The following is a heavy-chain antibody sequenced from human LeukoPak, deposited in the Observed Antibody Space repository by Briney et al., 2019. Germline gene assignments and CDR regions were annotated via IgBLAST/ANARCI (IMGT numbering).Heavy chain of an antibody. J-gene: IGHJ5*02. CDR1: GFTFSSFW. CDR3: ARERTSGWDAFDT. D-gene: IGHD6-19*01. Sequence: GGSLRLSCAASGFTFSSFWMHWVRQAPGKGLVWVSRINSVGSSTSYADSVKGRFTISRDNAKNTLYLQMNSLRAEGTAVYYCARERTSGWDAFDTWGQGNLVTVSS. V-gene: IGHV3-74*01. CDR2: INSVGSST.